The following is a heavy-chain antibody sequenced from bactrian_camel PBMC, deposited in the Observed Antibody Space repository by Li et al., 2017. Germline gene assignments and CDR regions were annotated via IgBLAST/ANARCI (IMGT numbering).Heavy chain of an antibody. CDR1: ESYYS. Sequence: HVQLVESGGGSVQTRGSLRLSCIASESYYSMAWFRQAPGKEREKVAHLDNDGTTWYADFVKGRFSISQNNAKNTLYLQMNSLKPEDTAMYYCAAEWRGMGWPPLAEADFLYWGQGTQVTVS. CDR2: LDNDGTT. V-gene: IGHV3S53*01. D-gene: IGHD3*01. J-gene: IGHJ6*01. CDR3: AAEWRGMGWPPLAEADFLY.